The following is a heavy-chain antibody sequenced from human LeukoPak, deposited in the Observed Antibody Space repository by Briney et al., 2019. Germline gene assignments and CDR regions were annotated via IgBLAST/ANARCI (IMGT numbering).Heavy chain of an antibody. CDR1: GYTFTSYG. V-gene: IGHV1-18*01. CDR2: ISAYNGNT. D-gene: IGHD6-13*01. J-gene: IGHJ1*01. Sequence: GASVKVSCKASGYTFTSYGISWVRQAPGQGLEWMGWISAYNGNTNYAQKLQGRVTMTTDTSTSTAYMELRSLRSDDTAVYYCARAPRSNQQPPYFQHWGQGTLVTVSS. CDR3: ARAPRSNQQPPYFQH.